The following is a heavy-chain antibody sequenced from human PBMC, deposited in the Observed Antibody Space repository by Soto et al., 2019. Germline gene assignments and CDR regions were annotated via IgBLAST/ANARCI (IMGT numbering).Heavy chain of an antibody. CDR1: GGTFSSYT. CDR2: IIPILGIA. Sequence: QVQLVQSGAEVKKPGSSVKVSCKASGGTFSSYTISWVRQAPGQGLEWMGRIIPILGIANYAQKFQGRVTITADKSTSNAYMELSSLRSEDTAVYYCARDYGDYEVYYYYYGMDVWGQGTTVTVSS. V-gene: IGHV1-69*08. J-gene: IGHJ6*02. CDR3: ARDYGDYEVYYYYYGMDV. D-gene: IGHD4-17*01.